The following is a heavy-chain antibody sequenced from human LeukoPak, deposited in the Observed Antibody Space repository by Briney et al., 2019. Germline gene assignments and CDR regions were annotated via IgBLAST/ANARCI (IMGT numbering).Heavy chain of an antibody. V-gene: IGHV4-59*12. CDR1: GGSISSYY. CDR3: ARAGVYCSSTSCYSMRVDY. D-gene: IGHD2-2*02. CDR2: IYYSGST. J-gene: IGHJ4*02. Sequence: SETLSLTCTVSGGSISSYYWSWIRQPPGKGLEWIGYIYYSGSTYYNPSLKSRVTISVDTSKNQFSLKLSSVTAADTAVYYCARAGVYCSSTSCYSMRVDYWGQGTLVTVSS.